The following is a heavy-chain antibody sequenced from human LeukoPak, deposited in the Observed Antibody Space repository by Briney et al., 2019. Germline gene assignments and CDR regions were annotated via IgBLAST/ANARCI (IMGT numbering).Heavy chain of an antibody. V-gene: IGHV3-66*01. Sequence: GGSLRLPCAASGFTVSSNYMSWVRQAPGKGLEWVSVIYSGGSTYYADSVKGRFTISRDNSKNTLYLQMNSLRAEDTAVYYCASNAHWNPYYFDYWGQGTLVTVSS. CDR2: IYSGGST. D-gene: IGHD1-1*01. CDR3: ASNAHWNPYYFDY. J-gene: IGHJ4*02. CDR1: GFTVSSNY.